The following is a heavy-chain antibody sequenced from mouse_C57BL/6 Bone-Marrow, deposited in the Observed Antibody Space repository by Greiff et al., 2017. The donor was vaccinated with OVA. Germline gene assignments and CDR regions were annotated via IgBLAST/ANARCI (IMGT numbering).Heavy chain of an antibody. CDR3: ARSITTLKYAMDY. CDR1: GYTFTSYW. J-gene: IGHJ4*01. V-gene: IGHV1-52*01. Sequence: VQLQQPGAELVRPGSSVKLSCKASGYTFTSYWMHWVKQRPIQGLEWIGNIDPSDSETHYNQKFKDKATLTVDKSSSTAYMQLSSLTSEDSAVYYCARSITTLKYAMDYWGQGTSVTVSS. CDR2: IDPSDSET. D-gene: IGHD2-4*01.